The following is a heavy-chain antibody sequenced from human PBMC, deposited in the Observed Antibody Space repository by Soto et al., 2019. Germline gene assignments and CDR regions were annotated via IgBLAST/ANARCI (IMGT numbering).Heavy chain of an antibody. CDR3: ASKKRITIFGVVIIDAYYYYGMDV. J-gene: IGHJ6*02. Sequence: EVQLLESGGDLIQPGGSLRLSCVASGLTFGSRAMSWVRQSPGEGLEWVSTITDTGGDAKYADSVRGRFAISRDNSKNTLYLQMNSLRAEDTAVYYCASKKRITIFGVVIIDAYYYYGMDVWGQGTTVTVSS. CDR1: GLTFGSRA. V-gene: IGHV3-23*01. D-gene: IGHD3-3*01. CDR2: ITDTGGDA.